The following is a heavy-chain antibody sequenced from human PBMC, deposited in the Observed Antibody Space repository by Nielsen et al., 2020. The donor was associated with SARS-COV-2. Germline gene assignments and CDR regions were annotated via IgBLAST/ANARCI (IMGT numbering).Heavy chain of an antibody. CDR3: AKDGVVRGDALDL. D-gene: IGHD3-10*01. Sequence: GGSLRLSSAASGFTFNLYAMAWVRRTPGRGLQWVTGVSSSGGSTYYTDSVKGRFTISRDNSKNTLYLEMHSLRLEDTAVYYCAKDGVVRGDALDLWGQGTMVTVSS. CDR1: GFTFNLYA. CDR2: VSSSGGST. V-gene: IGHV3-23*01. J-gene: IGHJ3*01.